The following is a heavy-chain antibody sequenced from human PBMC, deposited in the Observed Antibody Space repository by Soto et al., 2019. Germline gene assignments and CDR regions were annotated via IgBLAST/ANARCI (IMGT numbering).Heavy chain of an antibody. CDR1: GYMFSTYD. CDR2: LNPNSGNT. CDR3: ARDHRYNLNDEGWFDP. D-gene: IGHD1-20*01. V-gene: IGHV1-8*01. J-gene: IGHJ5*02. Sequence: QVQLVQSGAEVKKPGASVKVSCKASGYMFSTYDINWVRQAPGQGLEWLGWLNPNSGNTGYAQKFQGRATMTRNTSINTAYMELSSLGSDDTAVYYCARDHRYNLNDEGWFDPWGQGTLVTVSS.